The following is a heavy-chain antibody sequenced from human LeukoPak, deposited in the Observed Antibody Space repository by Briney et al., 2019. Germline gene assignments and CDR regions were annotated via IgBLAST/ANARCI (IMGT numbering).Heavy chain of an antibody. CDR2: IYSSGNT. CDR1: GGSISTTNYY. V-gene: IGHV4-39*01. Sequence: SETLSLTCTVSGGSISTTNYYWGWLRQRRGRDLEWIGSIYSSGNTYYNPSLESRVTISVDTSKNQLSLKLTSATAADTSVYYCARHSGLRSPFDPWGQGTLVTVSS. J-gene: IGHJ5*02. D-gene: IGHD3-3*01. CDR3: ARHSGLRSPFDP.